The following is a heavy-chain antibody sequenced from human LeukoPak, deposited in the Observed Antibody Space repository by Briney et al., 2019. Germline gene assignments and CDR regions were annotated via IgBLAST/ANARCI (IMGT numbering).Heavy chain of an antibody. D-gene: IGHD3-10*01. V-gene: IGHV4-34*01. J-gene: IGHJ4*02. CDR2: INHSGST. CDR1: GGSFSGYY. Sequence: SETLSLTCAVYGGSFSGYYWSWIRQPPGKGLEWIGEINHSGSTNYNPSLKSRVTISVDTSKNQFSLKLSSVTAADTAVYYCARGLVRGVIIRIYFDYWGQGTLVTVSS. CDR3: ARGLVRGVIIRIYFDY.